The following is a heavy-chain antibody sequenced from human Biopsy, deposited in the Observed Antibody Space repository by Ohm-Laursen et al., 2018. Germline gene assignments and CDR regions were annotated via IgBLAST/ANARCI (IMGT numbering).Heavy chain of an antibody. CDR3: ATTTMDTSGWYGNYFDS. J-gene: IGHJ4*02. CDR2: ISYSGNT. D-gene: IGHD6-19*01. V-gene: IGHV4-59*08. Sequence: SETLSLTCIVSSGSISSYYWSWIRQPPGKGLEWIGYISYSGNTNYNPSLKSRVTMSVDTSKNQFSLKVYSGTAADTAIYYCATTTMDTSGWYGNYFDSWGQGALVTVSS. CDR1: SGSISSYY.